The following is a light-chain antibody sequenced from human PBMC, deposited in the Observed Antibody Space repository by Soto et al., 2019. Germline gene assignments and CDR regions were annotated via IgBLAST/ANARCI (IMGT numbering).Light chain of an antibody. CDR1: QSVSGSN. J-gene: IGKJ2*01. Sequence: EIVLTQSPDTLSLSPGEGATLSCRASQSVSGSNLAWYQQKPGQAPRLLFYDASSRATGIPDRFSGSGSGADFTLTISRLEPEDFAVYYCQQFGNPPYTFVQGTKLEIK. CDR3: QQFGNPPYT. CDR2: DAS. V-gene: IGKV3-20*01.